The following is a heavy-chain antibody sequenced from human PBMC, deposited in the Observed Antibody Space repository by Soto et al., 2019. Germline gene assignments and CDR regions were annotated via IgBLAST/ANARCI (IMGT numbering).Heavy chain of an antibody. Sequence: ASVKVSCKASGYPFLNYSMHWVRQAPGQRLEWMGWINAGNGNTKYSEKFQGRVTITRDTSASTAYMELSSLTSEDTAVYYCARASDWFGPWGQGTQVTVSS. CDR3: ARASDWFGP. V-gene: IGHV1-3*01. CDR2: INAGNGNT. CDR1: GYPFLNYS. J-gene: IGHJ5*02.